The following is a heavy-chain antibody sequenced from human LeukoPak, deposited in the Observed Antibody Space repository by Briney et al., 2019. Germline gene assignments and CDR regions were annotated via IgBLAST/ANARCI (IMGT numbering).Heavy chain of an antibody. Sequence: GRSLRLSCAASGFTFDDYGMSWVRQAPGKGLEWVSGINWSGGSTGYADSVKGRFTISRDNSKNTLYLQMNSLRAEDTAVYYCAKGRSQLLRCFDYWGQGTLVTVSS. V-gene: IGHV3-20*04. CDR1: GFTFDDYG. CDR3: AKGRSQLLRCFDY. D-gene: IGHD2-2*01. CDR2: INWSGGST. J-gene: IGHJ4*02.